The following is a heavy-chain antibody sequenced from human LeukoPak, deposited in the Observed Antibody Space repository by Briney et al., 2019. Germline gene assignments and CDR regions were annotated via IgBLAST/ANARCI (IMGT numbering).Heavy chain of an antibody. J-gene: IGHJ4*02. CDR2: IYYSGST. D-gene: IGHD4-23*01. V-gene: IGHV4-59*08. CDR1: GGSISSYY. Sequence: SETLSLTCTVSGGSISSYYWSWIRQPPGKGLEWIGYIYYSGSTNYNPSLKSRVTISVDTSKNQFSLKLSSVTAADTAVYYCARIYGGWVDYWGQGTLVTVSS. CDR3: ARIYGGWVDY.